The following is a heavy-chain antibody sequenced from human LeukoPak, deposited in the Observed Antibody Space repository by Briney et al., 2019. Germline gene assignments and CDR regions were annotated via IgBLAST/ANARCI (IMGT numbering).Heavy chain of an antibody. CDR2: ISYDGSNK. CDR3: ARRLPHDY. D-gene: IGHD5-18*01. V-gene: IGHV3-30*03. Sequence: PGGSLRLSCAASGFTFSSYGMHWVRQAPGKGLEWVAVISYDGSNKYYADSVKGRFTISRDNAKNSLYLQMNSLRAEDTAVYYCARRLPHDYWGQGTLVTVSS. J-gene: IGHJ4*02. CDR1: GFTFSSYG.